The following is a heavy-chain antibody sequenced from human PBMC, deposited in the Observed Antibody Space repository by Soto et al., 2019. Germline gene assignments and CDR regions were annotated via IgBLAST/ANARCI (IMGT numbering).Heavy chain of an antibody. CDR2: ISYDGSNK. CDR3: AKEGGGSTAMVIFYYYYYMDV. CDR1: GFTFSSYG. D-gene: IGHD5-18*01. J-gene: IGHJ6*03. V-gene: IGHV3-30*18. Sequence: GGSLRLSCAASGFTFSSYGMHWVRQAPGKGLEWVAVISYDGSNKYYADSVKGRFTISRDNSKNTLYLQMNSLRAEDTAVYYCAKEGGGSTAMVIFYYYYYMDVWGKGTTVTAP.